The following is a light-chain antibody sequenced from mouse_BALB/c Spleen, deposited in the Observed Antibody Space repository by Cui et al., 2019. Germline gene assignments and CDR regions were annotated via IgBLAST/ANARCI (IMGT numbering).Light chain of an antibody. V-gene: IGKV6-13*01. CDR2: SAS. Sequence: DIVMTQSPKFMSTSVGDRVSITCKDSQSAGTAVAWYQQKPGQSPKRLIYSASNRYTGVPDRFTGSGSGTDFTLTISNMQSEDLADYFCQQYSSYPRTFGGGTKLEIK. J-gene: IGKJ1*01. CDR1: QSAGTA. CDR3: QQYSSYPRT.